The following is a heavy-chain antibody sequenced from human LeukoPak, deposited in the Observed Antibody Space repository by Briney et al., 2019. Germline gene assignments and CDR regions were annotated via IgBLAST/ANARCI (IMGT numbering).Heavy chain of an antibody. V-gene: IGHV1-69*04. Sequence: GASVKVSCKASGGTFSSYAISWVRQAPGQGLEWMERIIPILGIANYAQKFQGRVTITADKSTSTAYMELSSLRSEDTAVYYCAREDISPYGMDVWGQGTTVTVSS. CDR3: AREDISPYGMDV. J-gene: IGHJ6*02. CDR2: IIPILGIA. CDR1: GGTFSSYA. D-gene: IGHD3-3*02.